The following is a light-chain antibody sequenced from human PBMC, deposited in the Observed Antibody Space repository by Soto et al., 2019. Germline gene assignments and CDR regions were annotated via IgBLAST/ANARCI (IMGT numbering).Light chain of an antibody. CDR1: SSDVGGYNY. V-gene: IGLV2-8*01. CDR3: SSFVGSNIL. J-gene: IGLJ2*01. Sequence: QSALTQPPSASGSPGQSVTISCTGTSSDVGGYNYVSWYQHHPGKAPKLMIYEVTKRPSGVPDRFSASKSGNTASLTVSGLQAEDEADYYCSSFVGSNILFGGGTKLTVL. CDR2: EVT.